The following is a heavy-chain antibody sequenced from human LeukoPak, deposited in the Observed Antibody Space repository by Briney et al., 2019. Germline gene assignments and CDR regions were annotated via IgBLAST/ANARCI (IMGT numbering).Heavy chain of an antibody. D-gene: IGHD6-13*01. CDR1: GFRFSSYG. J-gene: IGHJ5*02. V-gene: IGHV3-30*18. Sequence: GGSLRLSCAASGFRFSSYGMHWVRQAPGKGLEWVAVISYDGSNKYYADSVKGRFTISRDKSKNTLDLQMNSLRAEDTAVYYCAKDGSITAAGGFDPWGQGTLVTVSS. CDR2: ISYDGSNK. CDR3: AKDGSITAAGGFDP.